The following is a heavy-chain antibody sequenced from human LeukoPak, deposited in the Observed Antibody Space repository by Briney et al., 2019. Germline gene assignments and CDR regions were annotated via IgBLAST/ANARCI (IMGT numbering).Heavy chain of an antibody. D-gene: IGHD3-3*01. CDR3: ARDSLYNFWSGYYHTTYYFDY. CDR1: GGSISSGNYY. J-gene: IGHJ4*02. CDR2: IYTSGT. V-gene: IGHV4-61*09. Sequence: SQTLSLTCTVSGGSISSGNYYWSWVRQPAGKGLEWIGHIYTSGTTYNPSLKSRVTISVDTSKNQSSLTLSSMTAADTAVYYCARDSLYNFWSGYYHTTYYFDYWGQGTLVTVSS.